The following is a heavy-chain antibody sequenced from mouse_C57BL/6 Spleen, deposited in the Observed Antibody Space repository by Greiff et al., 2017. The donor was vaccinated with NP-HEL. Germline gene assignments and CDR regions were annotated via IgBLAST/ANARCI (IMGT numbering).Heavy chain of an antibody. J-gene: IGHJ1*03. CDR3: ARRYGSSYWYLMS. V-gene: IGHV5-12*01. Sequence: DVKLVESGGGLVQPGGSLKLSCAASGFTFSDYYMYWVRQTPEKRLEWVAYISTGGGSTYYPDTVKGRFTISRDNAKNTLYLQMSRLKSEDTAMYYCARRYGSSYWYLMSGAKGPRSPSPQ. D-gene: IGHD1-1*01. CDR2: ISTGGGST. CDR1: GFTFSDYY.